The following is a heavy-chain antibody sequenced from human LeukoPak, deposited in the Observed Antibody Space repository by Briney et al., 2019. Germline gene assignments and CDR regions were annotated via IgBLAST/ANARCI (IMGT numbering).Heavy chain of an antibody. D-gene: IGHD2-2*01. CDR1: GFTLSSYE. J-gene: IGHJ4*02. V-gene: IGHV3-43*01. CDR2: ISWDGGST. Sequence: GGSLRLSCTVSGFTLSSYEMSWIRQAPGKGLEWVSLISWDGGSTYYADSVKGRFTISRDNSKNSLYLQMNSLRTEDTALYYCAKGQVVPATILDYWGQGTLVTVSS. CDR3: AKGQVVPATILDY.